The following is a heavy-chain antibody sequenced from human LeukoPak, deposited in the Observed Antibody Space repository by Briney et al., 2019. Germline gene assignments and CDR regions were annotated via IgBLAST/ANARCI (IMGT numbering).Heavy chain of an antibody. Sequence: PGGSLRLSCAVSGFTFSDYYMSWIRQAPGKGLEWVSYISSGGSTISHADSVKGRFTISRDNAENSLYLQMNSLRAEDTAMYYCMTASRSSSWPPPTWGQGTLVTVSS. J-gene: IGHJ5*02. V-gene: IGHV3-11*04. D-gene: IGHD6-13*01. CDR3: MTASRSSSWPPPT. CDR2: ISSGGSTI. CDR1: GFTFSDYY.